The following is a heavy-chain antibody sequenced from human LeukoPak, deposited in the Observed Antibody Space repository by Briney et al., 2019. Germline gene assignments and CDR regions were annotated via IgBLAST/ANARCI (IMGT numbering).Heavy chain of an antibody. CDR1: VGSISDYY. J-gene: IGHJ3*02. D-gene: IGHD3-16*01. V-gene: IGHV4-59*01. CDR3: ARVWSSRKAFDT. CDR2: IYYRGGT. Sequence: SETLSLTCTVCVGSISDYYWSWIREPPGKGLGFIGYIYYRGGTHYNPPLKSRVTISVDTSKNQFSLKLTSVAAAVTAVYYCARVWSSRKAFDTWGQGTMVTVST.